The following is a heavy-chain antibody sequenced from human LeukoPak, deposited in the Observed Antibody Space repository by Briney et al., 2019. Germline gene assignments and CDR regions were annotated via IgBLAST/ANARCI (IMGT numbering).Heavy chain of an antibody. CDR2: IYYSGST. CDR3: ARVSSGYTADSDAFDI. J-gene: IGHJ3*02. CDR1: GGSISSGSYY. V-gene: IGHV4-39*07. D-gene: IGHD3-22*01. Sequence: SETLSLTCTVSGGSISSGSYYWGWIRQPPGKGLEWIGSIYYSGSTYYNPSLKSRVTISVDTSKNQFSLKLSSVTAADTAVYYCARVSSGYTADSDAFDIWGQGTMVTVSS.